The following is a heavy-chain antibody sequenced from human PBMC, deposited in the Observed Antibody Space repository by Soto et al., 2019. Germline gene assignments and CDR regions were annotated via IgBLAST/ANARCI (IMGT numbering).Heavy chain of an antibody. D-gene: IGHD5-18*01. Sequence: SVKVSCKASGGTFSSYAISWVRQAPGQGLEWMGGIIPIFGTANYAQKFQGRVTITADESTSTAYMELSSLRSVDTAVYYCARGRGYSYGFDYWGQGTLVTVSS. CDR3: ARGRGYSYGFDY. V-gene: IGHV1-69*13. CDR1: GGTFSSYA. CDR2: IIPIFGTA. J-gene: IGHJ4*02.